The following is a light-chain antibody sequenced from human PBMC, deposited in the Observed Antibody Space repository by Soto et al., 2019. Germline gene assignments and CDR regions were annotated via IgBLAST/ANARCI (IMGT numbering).Light chain of an antibody. CDR1: SSNIETNT. Sequence: QSVLTPPPSASGTPGQRVTISCYGSSSNIETNTVDWYQQLPGPAPKVLIFNNNPRPSGVPDRFSGSKSGTSASLAISGIQSEDEADYYCAVWDDSLSGMVFGGGTKVTV. CDR2: NNN. J-gene: IGLJ2*01. CDR3: AVWDDSLSGMV. V-gene: IGLV1-44*01.